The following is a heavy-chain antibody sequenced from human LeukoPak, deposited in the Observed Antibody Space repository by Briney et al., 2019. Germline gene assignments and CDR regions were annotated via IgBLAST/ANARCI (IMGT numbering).Heavy chain of an antibody. CDR1: GGTFSSYA. J-gene: IGHJ4*02. CDR2: IIPILGIA. Sequence: SVKVSCKASGGTFSSYAISWVRQAPGQGLEWMGRIIPILGIANYAQKFQGRVTITADKSTSTAYMELSSLRSEDTAVYYCARGPYSSSSIDYWGQGTLVTVSS. D-gene: IGHD6-6*01. CDR3: ARGPYSSSSIDY. V-gene: IGHV1-69*04.